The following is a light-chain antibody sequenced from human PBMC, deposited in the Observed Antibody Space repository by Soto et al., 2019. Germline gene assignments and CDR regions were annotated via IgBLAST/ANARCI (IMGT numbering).Light chain of an antibody. CDR3: QHSYTTPLT. CDR1: QSISTS. Sequence: DIQMTQSPYSLSASVGDTVTITCRASQSISTSLNWYQQKPGKAPELLIYAASSLQSGVPLRFTGGGSGTDFTLTIISLQPEYFASYYCQHSYTTPLTFGGGTKVEIK. V-gene: IGKV1-39*01. J-gene: IGKJ4*01. CDR2: AAS.